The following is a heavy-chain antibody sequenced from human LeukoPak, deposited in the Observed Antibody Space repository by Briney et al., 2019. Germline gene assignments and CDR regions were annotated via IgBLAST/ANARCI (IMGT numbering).Heavy chain of an antibody. CDR3: ARGGPLEWAPDAFDL. CDR2: INPQNTGT. CDR1: GYTFNSYG. V-gene: IGHV1-2*02. J-gene: IGHJ3*01. Sequence: ASVKVSCKASGYTFNSYGINWVRQAPGQGLEWMGWINPQNTGTNYAQKFQDRVTMTRDTSIRTAYMVLIRLKSDDTAVFYCARGGPLEWAPDAFDLWGQGTMVTVSS. D-gene: IGHD1-1*01.